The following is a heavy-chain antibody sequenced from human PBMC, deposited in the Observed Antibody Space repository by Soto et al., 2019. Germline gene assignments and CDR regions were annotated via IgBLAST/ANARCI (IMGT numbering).Heavy chain of an antibody. CDR3: AKDFCSGGSCYWIDY. J-gene: IGHJ4*02. CDR1: GFTFNNSA. V-gene: IGHV3-23*01. CDR2: ISGSGGST. D-gene: IGHD2-15*01. Sequence: GGSLRLSCAASGFTFNNSAMSWVRHAPGKGLEWVSAISGSGGSTYYADSVKGRFTISRDNSKNTLYLQMNSLRAEDTAVYYCAKDFCSGGSCYWIDYWGQGRLVTVSS.